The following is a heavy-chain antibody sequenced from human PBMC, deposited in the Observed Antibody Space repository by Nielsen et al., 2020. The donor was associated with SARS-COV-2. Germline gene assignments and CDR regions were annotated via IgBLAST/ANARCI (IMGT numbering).Heavy chain of an antibody. CDR3: ARGGVVPALFYYYYIDV. V-gene: IGHV3-33*05. J-gene: IGHJ6*03. CDR1: GFTFSSYG. D-gene: IGHD3-3*01. Sequence: GGSLRLSCAASGFTFSSYGMHWVRQAPGKGLEWVAVISYNGISNYYAHSVRGRFTISRDNSKNTLFLQMNNLRVEDTAVYYCARGGVVPALFYYYYIDVWGKGTKVTVSS. CDR2: ISYNGISN.